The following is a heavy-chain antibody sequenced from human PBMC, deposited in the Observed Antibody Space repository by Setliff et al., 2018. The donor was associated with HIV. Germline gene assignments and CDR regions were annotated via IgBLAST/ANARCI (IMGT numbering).Heavy chain of an antibody. J-gene: IGHJ4*02. D-gene: IGHD2-15*01. Sequence: EASVKVSCKASGGTFSSYAISWVRQAPGQGLEWMGGIDPDKGDTGYAHNFQGRVIMTRDTSTSTVYMELHWLTSDDTAVYYCERVAHRLSGGIDYRGQGTQVTVSS. CDR1: GGTFSSYA. V-gene: IGHV1-2*02. CDR3: ERVAHRLSGGIDY. CDR2: IDPDKGDT.